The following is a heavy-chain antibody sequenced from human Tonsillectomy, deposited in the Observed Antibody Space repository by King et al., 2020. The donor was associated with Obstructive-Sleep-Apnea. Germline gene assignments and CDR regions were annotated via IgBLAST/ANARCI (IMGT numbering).Heavy chain of an antibody. V-gene: IGHV1-69*01. CDR2: TIPMFGRT. D-gene: IGHD3-22*01. Sequence: QVQLVQSGAEVKKPGSSVKVSCKASGGTFSSHVFSWVRQAPGQGLEWMAGTIPMFGRTNYAQKFQGRAPITADDATSTTYRALRSLRFEATALYYCATYYSYDSSGYHPIDSWGQGSLVTVSS. CDR3: ATYYSYDSSGYHPIDS. J-gene: IGHJ4*02. CDR1: GGTFSSHV.